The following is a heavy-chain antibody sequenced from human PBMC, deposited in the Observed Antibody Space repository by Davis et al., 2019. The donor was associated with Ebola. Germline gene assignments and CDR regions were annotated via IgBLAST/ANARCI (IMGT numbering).Heavy chain of an antibody. CDR2: IWYDGSNK. D-gene: IGHD1-7*01. V-gene: IGHV3-33*06. CDR1: GFTFSSYG. CDR3: AKDLTAGTTSD. Sequence: GESLKISCAASGFTFSSYGMHWVRQAPGKGLEWVAVIWYDGSNKYYADSVKGRFTISRDNSKNTLYLQMNSLRAEDTAVYYCAKDLTAGTTSDWGQGTLVTVSS. J-gene: IGHJ4*02.